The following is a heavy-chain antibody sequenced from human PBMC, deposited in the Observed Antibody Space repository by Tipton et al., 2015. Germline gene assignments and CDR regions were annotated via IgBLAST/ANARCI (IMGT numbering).Heavy chain of an antibody. J-gene: IGHJ6*02. CDR1: GGSISSGYY. CDR3: ARGLRFSEWSSSILLYYQYGMDV. Sequence: TLSLTCTVSGGSISSGYYWGWIRQPPGKGLEYIGYIHYSGNSNYNPSLKSRISMSVDTSKNQVSLKLTSATAADTAVYYCARGLRFSEWSSSILLYYQYGMDVWGQGTTVTVSS. V-gene: IGHV4-61*05. CDR2: IHYSGNS. D-gene: IGHD3-3*01.